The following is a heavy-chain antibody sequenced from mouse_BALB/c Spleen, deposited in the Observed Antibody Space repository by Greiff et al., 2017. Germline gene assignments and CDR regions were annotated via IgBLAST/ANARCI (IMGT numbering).Heavy chain of an antibody. V-gene: IGHV5-9-3*01. CDR2: ISSGGSYT. CDR1: GFTFSSYA. CDR3: ARLTGYFDY. D-gene: IGHD1-1*01. Sequence: EVKLVESGGGLVKPGGSLKLSCAASGFTFSSYAMSWVRQTPEKRLEWVATISSGGSYTYYPDSVKGRFTISRDNAKNTLYLQMSSLRSEDTAMYYCARLTGYFDYWGQGTTLTVSS. J-gene: IGHJ2*01.